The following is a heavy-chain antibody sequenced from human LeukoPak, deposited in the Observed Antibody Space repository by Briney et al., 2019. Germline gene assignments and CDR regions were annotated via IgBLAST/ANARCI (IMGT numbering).Heavy chain of an antibody. J-gene: IGHJ5*02. CDR2: IYTSGST. D-gene: IGHD4-23*01. V-gene: IGHV4-4*07. CDR3: ARGPDYGGNPNWFDP. Sequence: SETLSLTCTVSGGSISSYYGSWIRQPAGKGLEWIGRIYTSGSTNYNPSLKGRVTMSVDTSKNQFSLKLSSVTAADTAVYYCARGPDYGGNPNWFDPWGQGTLVTVSS. CDR1: GGSISSYY.